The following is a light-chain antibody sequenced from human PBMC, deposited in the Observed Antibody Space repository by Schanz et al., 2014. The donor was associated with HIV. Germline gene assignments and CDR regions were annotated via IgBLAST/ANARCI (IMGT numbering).Light chain of an antibody. J-gene: IGLJ3*02. V-gene: IGLV1-40*01. CDR3: QSFDGSLGGVL. Sequence: QSVLTQPPSVSGAPGQSVTVSCTGSSSNIGAGYDVHWYQQLPGTVPKLLIYGNNNRPSGVPDRFSGSKSDSSASLTITGLQPEDEADYYCQSFDGSLGGVLFGGGTKVTVL. CDR2: GNN. CDR1: SSNIGAGYD.